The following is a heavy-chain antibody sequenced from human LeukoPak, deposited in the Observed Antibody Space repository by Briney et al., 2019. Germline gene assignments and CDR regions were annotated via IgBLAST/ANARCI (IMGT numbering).Heavy chain of an antibody. CDR1: GFTFSTYA. D-gene: IGHD3-22*01. V-gene: IGHV3-23*01. CDR2: SSGSDGST. CDR3: ARFTGDDDSGYYDY. J-gene: IGHJ4*02. Sequence: GGSLRLSCAASGFTFSTYAMSWVRQAPGKGLEWVSASSGSDGSTYYADSVKGRFTISRDNSKNTLYLQMNSLRAEDTAVYYCARFTGDDDSGYYDYWGQGTLVTVSS.